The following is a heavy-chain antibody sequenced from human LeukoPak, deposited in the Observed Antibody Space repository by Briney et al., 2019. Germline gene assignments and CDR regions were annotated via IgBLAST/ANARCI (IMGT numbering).Heavy chain of an antibody. Sequence: PSQTLSLTCAVSGGSISSGGYSWSWIRQPPGKGLEWIGYIYYSGSTYYNPSLKSRVTISVDTSKNQFSLKLSSVTAADTAVYYCARGNSYSDQPDYYYYYMDVWGKGTTVTVSS. CDR1: GGSISSGGYS. D-gene: IGHD1-7*01. V-gene: IGHV4-30-4*07. J-gene: IGHJ6*03. CDR2: IYYSGST. CDR3: ARGNSYSDQPDYYYYYMDV.